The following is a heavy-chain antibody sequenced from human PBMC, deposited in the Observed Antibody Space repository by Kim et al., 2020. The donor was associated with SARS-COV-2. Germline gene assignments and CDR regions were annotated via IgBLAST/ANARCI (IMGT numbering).Heavy chain of an antibody. J-gene: IGHJ4*02. V-gene: IGHV3-23*01. Sequence: GSTYYADSVKGRFTISRDNSKNPLYLQMNSLRAEDTAVYYCAKDHFTWHYWGQGTLVTVSS. D-gene: IGHD3-3*02. CDR3: AKDHFTWHY. CDR2: GST.